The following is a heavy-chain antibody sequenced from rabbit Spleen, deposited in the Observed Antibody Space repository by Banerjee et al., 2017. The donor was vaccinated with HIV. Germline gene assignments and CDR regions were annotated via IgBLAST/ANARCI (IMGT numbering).Heavy chain of an antibody. CDR1: GFSFSNGYY. CDR3: ARGGNIAGDGCNL. D-gene: IGHD2-1*01. Sequence: QEQLVESGGGLVQPEGSLTLTCTASGFSFSNGYYMCWVRQAPGKGLEWIGCIYTGSGSTYYATWAKGRFTITRSTSLNTVTLQLNSLTAADTATYFCARGGNIAGDGCNLWGPGTLVTVS. CDR2: IYTGSGST. V-gene: IGHV1S47*01. J-gene: IGHJ4*01.